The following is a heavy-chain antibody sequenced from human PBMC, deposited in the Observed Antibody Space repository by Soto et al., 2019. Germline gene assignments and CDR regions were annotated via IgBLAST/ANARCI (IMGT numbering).Heavy chain of an antibody. V-gene: IGHV3-30*02. J-gene: IGHJ4*02. CDR2: IWYDGSNK. D-gene: IGHD6-19*01. CDR3: AKDWSRIAVAGTVRYY. Sequence: GGSLRLSCAASGLTFSSYGMHWVRQAPGKGLEWVAVIWYDGSNKYYADSVKGRFTISRDNSKNTLYLQMNSLRAEDTAVYYCAKDWSRIAVAGTVRYYWGQGTLVTVSS. CDR1: GLTFSSYG.